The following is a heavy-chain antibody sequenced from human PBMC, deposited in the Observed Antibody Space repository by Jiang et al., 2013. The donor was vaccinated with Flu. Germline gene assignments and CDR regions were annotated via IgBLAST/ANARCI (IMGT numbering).Heavy chain of an antibody. D-gene: IGHD4-17*01. J-gene: IGHJ6*03. CDR2: IIGIFGTA. Sequence: SSYSISWVRQAPGQGLEWMGGIIGIFGTANYAQQFQGRLTITADESTSTAYMELSSLRSEDTAVYYCARDPDTVTKGYYYYMDVWGKGTTVTVSS. V-gene: IGHV1-69*01. CDR1: SSYS. CDR3: ARDPDTVTKGYYYYMDV.